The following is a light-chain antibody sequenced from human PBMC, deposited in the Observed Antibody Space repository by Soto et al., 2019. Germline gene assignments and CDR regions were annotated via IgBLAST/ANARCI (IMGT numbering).Light chain of an antibody. CDR2: EVN. CDR3: SSYASTRTAV. J-gene: IGLJ1*01. V-gene: IGLV2-14*01. Sequence: QSALTQPASVSGSPGQSITISCTGTSSDVGAYNYVSWYQQHPGKAPRLMIYEVNYRSSGVSNRFSGSKSGITASLTISGLQAEDEDHYYCSSYASTRTAVFGTGTKLTVL. CDR1: SSDVGAYNY.